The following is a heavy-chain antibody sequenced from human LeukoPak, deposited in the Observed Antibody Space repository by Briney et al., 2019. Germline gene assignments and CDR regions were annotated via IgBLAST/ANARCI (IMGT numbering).Heavy chain of an antibody. CDR3: ARETTVWIYSP. V-gene: IGHV4-59*12. Sequence: PSETLSLTCTVSGGSISSYYWSWIRQPPGKGLEWIGYIYYSGSTNYNPSLKSRVTISVDTSKNQFSLKLSSVTAADTAVYYCARETTVWIYSPWGQGTLVTVSS. CDR1: GGSISSYY. D-gene: IGHD5-12*01. J-gene: IGHJ5*02. CDR2: IYYSGST.